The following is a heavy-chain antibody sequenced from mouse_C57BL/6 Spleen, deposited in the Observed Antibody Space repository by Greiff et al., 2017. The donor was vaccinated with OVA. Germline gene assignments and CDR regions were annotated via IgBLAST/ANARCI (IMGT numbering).Heavy chain of an antibody. J-gene: IGHJ1*03. D-gene: IGHD3-3*01. CDR3: ARDAGGRGWYFDV. V-gene: IGHV7-1*01. CDR2: SRNKANDYTT. Sequence: EVMLVESGGGLVQSGRSLRLSCATSGFTFSDFYMEWVRQAPGKGLEWIAASRNKANDYTTEYSASVKGRFIVSRDTSQSILYLQMNALRAEDTAIYYCARDAGGRGWYFDVWGTGTTVTVSS. CDR1: GFTFSDFY.